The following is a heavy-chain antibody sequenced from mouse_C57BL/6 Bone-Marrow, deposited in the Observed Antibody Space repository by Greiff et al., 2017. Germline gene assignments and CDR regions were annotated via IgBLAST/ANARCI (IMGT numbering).Heavy chain of an antibody. CDR2: INPGSGGT. D-gene: IGHD4-1*01. V-gene: IGHV1-54*01. Sequence: QVQLQQSGAELVRPGTSVKVSCKASGYAFTNYLIEWVKQRPGQGLEWIGVINPGSGGTTYNEKFKGKATLTADKSSSTAYMQLSSLTSEYSAVYVGERATSWDSWFSYGDQGTVVTVTA. CDR3: ERATSWDSWFSY. J-gene: IGHJ3*01. CDR1: GYAFTNYL.